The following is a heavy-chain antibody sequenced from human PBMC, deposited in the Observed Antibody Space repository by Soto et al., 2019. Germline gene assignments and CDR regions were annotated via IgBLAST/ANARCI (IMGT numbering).Heavy chain of an antibody. CDR3: ARAPSPPHQGY. CDR2: IKQDGSEK. CDR1: GFTFSSYW. J-gene: IGHJ4*02. Sequence: EVQLVESGGGMVQPGGSLRLSCAASGFTFSSYWMSWVRQAPGKGLEWVAKIKQDGSEKYYVDSVKGRFTISRDNAKNSLYLQMNSLRAEDTAVYYCARAPSPPHQGYWGQGTLVTVSS. D-gene: IGHD6-6*01. V-gene: IGHV3-7*03.